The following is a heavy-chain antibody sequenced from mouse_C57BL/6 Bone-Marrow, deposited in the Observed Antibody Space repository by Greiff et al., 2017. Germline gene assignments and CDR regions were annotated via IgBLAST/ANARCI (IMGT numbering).Heavy chain of an antibody. V-gene: IGHV1-55*01. CDR2: IYPGSGST. J-gene: IGHJ3*01. CDR3: AREDYYGYESFAY. Sequence: QVQLQQPGAELVKPGASVKMSCKASGYTFTSYWITWVKQRPGQGLEWIGDIYPGSGSTNYNEKFKSKATLTVDTSSSPAYMPLSSLTSEDAAVYYCAREDYYGYESFAYWGQGTLVTVSA. D-gene: IGHD2-2*01. CDR1: GYTFTSYW.